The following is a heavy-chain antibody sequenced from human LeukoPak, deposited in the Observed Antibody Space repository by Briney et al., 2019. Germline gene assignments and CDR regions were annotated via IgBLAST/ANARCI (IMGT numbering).Heavy chain of an antibody. Sequence: SETLSLTFTVSGGSMSTYYWTWIRQPPGKGLEWFGFIYYTGSTNYNPSLKSRVTISVDTSKNQFSLKLSSVTAADTAVYYCAGMRITTPTVRTLDYWGQGTLVTVSS. D-gene: IGHD1-14*01. V-gene: IGHV4-59*01. J-gene: IGHJ4*02. CDR2: IYYTGST. CDR1: GGSMSTYY. CDR3: AGMRITTPTVRTLDY.